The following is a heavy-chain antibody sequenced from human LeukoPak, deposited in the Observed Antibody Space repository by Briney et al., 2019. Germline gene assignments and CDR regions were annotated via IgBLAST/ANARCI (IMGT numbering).Heavy chain of an antibody. J-gene: IGHJ4*02. CDR2: IYHTGTT. V-gene: IGHV4-38-2*01. D-gene: IGHD3-16*01. Sequence: SETLSLTCSVSGISVNTTYFWGWIRQAPGKGLEWIGSIYHTGTTDYNPSLKSRVTISADTSKNQFSLKLSSVTAADTAVYYCARTFWGTYIDYWGQGTLVTVSS. CDR3: ARTFWGTYIDY. CDR1: GISVNTTYF.